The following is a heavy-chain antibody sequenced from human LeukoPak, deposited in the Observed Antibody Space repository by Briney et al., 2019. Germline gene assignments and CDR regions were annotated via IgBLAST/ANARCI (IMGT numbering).Heavy chain of an antibody. D-gene: IGHD3-22*01. Sequence: SETLSLTCTVSGGSIGSGSYYWSWIRQPAGKGLEWIGRIYTSGSTNYNPSLKSRVTISVDTSKNQFSLKLSSVTAADTAVYYCAREGQTYYYDSSGYYKNWFDPWGQGTLVTVSS. V-gene: IGHV4-61*02. J-gene: IGHJ5*02. CDR2: IYTSGST. CDR1: GGSIGSGSYY. CDR3: AREGQTYYYDSSGYYKNWFDP.